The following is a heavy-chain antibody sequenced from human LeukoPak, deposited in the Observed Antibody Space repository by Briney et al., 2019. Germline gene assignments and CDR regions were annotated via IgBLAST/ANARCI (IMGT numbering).Heavy chain of an antibody. J-gene: IGHJ3*02. CDR2: IYYSGST. V-gene: IGHV4-39*01. Sequence: PSETLSLTCTVSGGSISSSSYYWGWIRQHPGKGLEWIGSIYYSGSTYYNPSLKSRVTISVDTSKNQFSLKLSSVTAADTAVYYCARHWFVSGYYFPDAFDIWGQGTMVTVSS. CDR1: GGSISSSSYY. D-gene: IGHD3-22*01. CDR3: ARHWFVSGYYFPDAFDI.